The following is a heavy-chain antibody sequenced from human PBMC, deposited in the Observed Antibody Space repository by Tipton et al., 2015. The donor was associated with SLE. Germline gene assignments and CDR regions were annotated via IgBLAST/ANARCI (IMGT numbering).Heavy chain of an antibody. CDR3: ARSRQWLWSSIAFDI. Sequence: TLSLTCTVSGGSISSSSYYWGWIRQPPGKGLEWIGSIYYSGSTYYNPSLKSRVTISVDTSKNQFSLKLSSVTAADTAVYYCARSRQWLWSSIAFDIWGQGTMVTVSS. CDR2: IYYSGST. D-gene: IGHD6-19*01. CDR1: GGSISSSSYY. J-gene: IGHJ3*02. V-gene: IGHV4-39*07.